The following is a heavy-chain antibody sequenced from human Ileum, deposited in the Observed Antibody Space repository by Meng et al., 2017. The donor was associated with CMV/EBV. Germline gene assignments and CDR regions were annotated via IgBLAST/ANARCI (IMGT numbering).Heavy chain of an antibody. J-gene: IGHJ4*02. D-gene: IGHD5-24*01. CDR3: ARDNWLDY. CDR2: VLYDGGNE. CDR1: GFTFSRFA. V-gene: IGHV3-30-3*01. Sequence: GGSLRLSCAASGFTFSRFAMHWVRQAPGKGLEWVAVVLYDGGNEYYADSVKGRFTISRDNSKNTLYLQINSLRAEDTALYYCARDNWLDYWGQGTLVTVSS.